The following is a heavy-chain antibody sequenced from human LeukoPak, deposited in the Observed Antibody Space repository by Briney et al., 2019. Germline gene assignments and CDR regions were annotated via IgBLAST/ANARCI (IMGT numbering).Heavy chain of an antibody. CDR3: AKEKGDGLPFDY. J-gene: IGHJ4*02. Sequence: QTGGSLRLSCAASGFTFSRYWMHWVRQTPGKGLVWVSRINSDGSSTRYADSVKGRFTISRDNAKNTLDLQMNSLRAEDTAVYYCAKEKGDGLPFDYWGQGTLITVSS. V-gene: IGHV3-74*01. CDR2: INSDGSST. CDR1: GFTFSRYW. D-gene: IGHD5-24*01.